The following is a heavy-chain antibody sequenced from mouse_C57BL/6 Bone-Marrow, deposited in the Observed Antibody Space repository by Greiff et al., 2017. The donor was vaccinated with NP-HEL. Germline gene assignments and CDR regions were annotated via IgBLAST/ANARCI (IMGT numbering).Heavy chain of an antibody. CDR2: LNPNNGGT. J-gene: IGHJ1*03. Sequence: EVQLQQSGPELVKPGASVKMSCKASGYTFTDYNMHWVKQSHGKSLEWIGYLNPNNGGTSYNQKFKGKATLTVNKSSSTAYMELRSLTSEDSAVYYCARWGYYYGSRYFDVWGTGTTVTVSS. CDR1: GYTFTDYN. V-gene: IGHV1-22*01. D-gene: IGHD1-1*01. CDR3: ARWGYYYGSRYFDV.